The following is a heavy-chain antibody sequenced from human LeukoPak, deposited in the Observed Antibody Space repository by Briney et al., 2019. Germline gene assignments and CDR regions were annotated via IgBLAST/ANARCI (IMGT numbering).Heavy chain of an antibody. V-gene: IGHV3-21*01. CDR1: GFTFSSYS. CDR3: ARGRDSSSWLDY. Sequence: RSGGSLRLSRAASGFTFSSYSMNWVRQAPGKGLEWVSSISSSSSYIYYADSVKGRFTISRDNAKNSLYLQMNSLRAEDTAVYYCARGRDSSSWLDYWGQGTLVTVSS. D-gene: IGHD6-13*01. J-gene: IGHJ4*02. CDR2: ISSSSSYI.